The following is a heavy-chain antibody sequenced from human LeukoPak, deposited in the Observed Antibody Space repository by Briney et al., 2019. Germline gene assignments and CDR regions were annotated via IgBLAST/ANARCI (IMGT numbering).Heavy chain of an antibody. CDR2: IFSSGNT. V-gene: IGHV4-59*08. D-gene: IGHD1-26*01. Sequence: SETLSLTCTVSGGSINNYYWSWIRQPPGKGLEWIGYIFSSGNTYYNPSLKSRVTMSVDTSKNQFSLKLTSVTDADTAVYYCARQGGSYSPFGFWGQGTLVTVSS. CDR3: ARQGGSYSPFGF. J-gene: IGHJ4*02. CDR1: GGSINNYY.